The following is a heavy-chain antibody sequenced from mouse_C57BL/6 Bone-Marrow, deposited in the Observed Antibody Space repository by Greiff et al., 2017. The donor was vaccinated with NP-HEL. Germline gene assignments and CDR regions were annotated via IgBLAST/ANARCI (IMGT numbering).Heavy chain of an antibody. CDR2: IEPSDSYT. Sequence: QVQLQQPGAELVRPGTSVKLSCKASGYTFTRYWMHWVKQRPGQGLEWIGVIEPSDSYTNYNQKFKGKATLTVDTSSSTAYMQLSSLTSEDSAVYYCARKGRGTVVADYWGQGTTLTVSS. CDR3: ARKGRGTVVADY. J-gene: IGHJ2*01. CDR1: GYTFTRYW. D-gene: IGHD1-1*01. V-gene: IGHV1-59*01.